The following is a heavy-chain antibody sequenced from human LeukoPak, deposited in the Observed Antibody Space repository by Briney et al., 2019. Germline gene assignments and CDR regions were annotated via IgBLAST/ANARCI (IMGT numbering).Heavy chain of an antibody. CDR3: ARLGRDGYNPPFDY. Sequence: PSETLSLTCAVSGYSISSGYYWGWIRQPPGKGLEWIGSIYHSGGTYYNPSLKSRVTISVDTSKNQFSLKLSSVTAADTAVYYCARLGRDGYNPPFDYWGQGTLVTVSS. V-gene: IGHV4-38-2*01. J-gene: IGHJ4*02. CDR1: GYSISSGYY. D-gene: IGHD5-24*01. CDR2: IYHSGGT.